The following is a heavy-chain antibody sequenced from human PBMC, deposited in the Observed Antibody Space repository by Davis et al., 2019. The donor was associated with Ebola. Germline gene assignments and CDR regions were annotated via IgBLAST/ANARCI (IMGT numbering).Heavy chain of an antibody. CDR2: VSGSGGNT. CDR3: TKGLYCSSSTCHEGGWFGP. V-gene: IGHV3-23*01. J-gene: IGHJ5*02. D-gene: IGHD2-2*01. Sequence: GESLKISCAASGFTFSSYAMSWVRQAPGKGLEWVSSVSGSGGNTYDADSVKGRFTISRDNSNNTLYLQMHSLRAEDTAIYYCTKGLYCSSSTCHEGGWFGPWGQGTLVTVSS. CDR1: GFTFSSYA.